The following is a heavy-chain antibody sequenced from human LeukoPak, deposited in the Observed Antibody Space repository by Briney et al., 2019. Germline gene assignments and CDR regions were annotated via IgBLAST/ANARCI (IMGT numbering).Heavy chain of an antibody. CDR3: ARGPYSSSWYPWGGNYYYGMDV. CDR1: GYTFTSYG. CDR2: ISAYNGNT. V-gene: IGHV1-18*01. Sequence: VASVKVSCKASGYTFTSYGISWVRQAPGQGLEWMGWISAYNGNTNYAQKLQGRVTMTTDTSTSTAYMELRSLRSDDTAVYYCARGPYSSSWYPWGGNYYYGMDVWGQGTTVTVSS. D-gene: IGHD6-13*01. J-gene: IGHJ6*02.